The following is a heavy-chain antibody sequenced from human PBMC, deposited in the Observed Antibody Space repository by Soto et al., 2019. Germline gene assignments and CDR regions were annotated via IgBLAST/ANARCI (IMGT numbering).Heavy chain of an antibody. V-gene: IGHV4-61*08. CDR3: AKESEDLASNFDY. J-gene: IGHJ4*02. CDR2: IYFSGRT. Sequence: SETLSLTCTVSGDSVSSGDYYWTWIRQPPGKGLEWVGRIYFSGRTNYIPSLESRVTISLDTSKNQFSLKLTTVTAADTAVYYCAKESEDLASNFDYWGQGTLVTVSS. CDR1: GDSVSSGDYY.